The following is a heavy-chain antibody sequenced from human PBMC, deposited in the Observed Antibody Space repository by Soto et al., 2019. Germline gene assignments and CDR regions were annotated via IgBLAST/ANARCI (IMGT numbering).Heavy chain of an antibody. CDR3: AKVIVVIAATGDYFDY. D-gene: IGHD2-15*01. V-gene: IGHV3-23*01. Sequence: GGSLRLSCAASGFTFNNYAMSWVRQAPGKGLEWVSVVSGNSGSTGYADSVKGRFTISRDNSKNTVYLQMNSLRDEDTAVYDCAKVIVVIAATGDYFDYWGQGTLVTVSS. CDR2: VSGNSGST. CDR1: GFTFNNYA. J-gene: IGHJ4*02.